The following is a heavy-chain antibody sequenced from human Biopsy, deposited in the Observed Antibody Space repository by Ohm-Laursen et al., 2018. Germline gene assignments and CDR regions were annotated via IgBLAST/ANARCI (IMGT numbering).Heavy chain of an antibody. D-gene: IGHD6-19*01. J-gene: IGHJ6*02. CDR3: AMSGGWNLRYGMDV. V-gene: IGHV1-8*01. CDR1: GHTFRSYN. CDR2: MNPNTGNT. Sequence: GASVKVSCKTSGHTFRSYNFDWVRQASGQGLEWMGWMNPNTGNTAYAQKFQGRVAMTRNTSISTAFMEMTSLRSEDTAIYYCAMSGGWNLRYGMDVWGQGTTVTVSS.